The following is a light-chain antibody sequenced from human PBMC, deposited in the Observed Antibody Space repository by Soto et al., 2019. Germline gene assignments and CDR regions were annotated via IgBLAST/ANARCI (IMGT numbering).Light chain of an antibody. V-gene: IGKV3-11*01. J-gene: IGKJ5*01. CDR3: QQRNNCPPEIT. CDR2: DAS. Sequence: EIVLTQSPATLSLSPGERATLSCRASQSISIYLAWYQQKPGQAPRLLIYDASNRATGIPARFSGSGSGTDFTLTITSLEPEDFAVYYCQQRNNCPPEITFGQGTRLDMK. CDR1: QSISIY.